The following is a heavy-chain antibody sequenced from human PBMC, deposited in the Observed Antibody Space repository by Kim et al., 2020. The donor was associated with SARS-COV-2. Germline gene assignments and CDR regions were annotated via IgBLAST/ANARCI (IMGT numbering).Heavy chain of an antibody. CDR3: ARDRSVMDAFDI. V-gene: IGHV1-2*02. CDR1: GYTFTGYY. J-gene: IGHJ3*02. Sequence: ASVKVSCKASGYTFTGYYMHWVRQAPGQGLEWMGWINPNSGGTNYARKFQGRVTMTRDTSISTAYMELSRLRSDDTAVYYCARDRSVMDAFDIWGQGTMVTVSS. D-gene: IGHD2-21*01. CDR2: INPNSGGT.